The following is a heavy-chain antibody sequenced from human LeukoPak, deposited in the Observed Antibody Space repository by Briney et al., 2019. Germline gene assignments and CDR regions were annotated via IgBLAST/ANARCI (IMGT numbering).Heavy chain of an antibody. Sequence: SETLSLTCTVSGGSISDYYWTWIRQPPGKGLEWIGYIYYSGSTNYNPSLKSRVTISVDTSKNQFSLKLSSVTAADTAVYYCARDLWSGVVVPAALDYWGQGTLVTVSS. D-gene: IGHD2-2*01. J-gene: IGHJ4*02. CDR3: ARDLWSGVVVPAALDY. CDR1: GGSISDYY. CDR2: IYYSGST. V-gene: IGHV4-59*01.